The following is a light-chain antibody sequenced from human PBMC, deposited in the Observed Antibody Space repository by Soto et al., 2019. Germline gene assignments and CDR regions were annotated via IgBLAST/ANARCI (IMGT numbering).Light chain of an antibody. V-gene: IGKV3-15*01. CDR1: QSVSSN. CDR3: HQYDNWPKT. CDR2: GAS. Sequence: EVVVTQSPATLSVSPGERATLSCRASQSVSSNFAWYQQKPGQAPRLLIYGASPRATGIPARFSGSGSGTEFTLTISSLQSEDFAVYYCHQYDNWPKTFGQGTRLEIK. J-gene: IGKJ5*01.